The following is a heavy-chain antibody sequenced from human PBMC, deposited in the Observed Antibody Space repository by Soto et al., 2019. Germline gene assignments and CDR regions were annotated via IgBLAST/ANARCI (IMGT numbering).Heavy chain of an antibody. CDR2: ISGSGCST. V-gene: IGHV3-23*01. CDR1: GFTFSSYA. Sequence: PGGSLRLSCAASGFTFSSYAMSWVRQAPGKGLEWVSAISGSGCSTYYADSVKGRFTISRDNSKNTLYLQMNSLRAEDTAVYYCAKEVSPKQYGFWSGYSFDYWGQGTLVTVSS. CDR3: AKEVSPKQYGFWSGYSFDY. D-gene: IGHD3-3*01. J-gene: IGHJ4*02.